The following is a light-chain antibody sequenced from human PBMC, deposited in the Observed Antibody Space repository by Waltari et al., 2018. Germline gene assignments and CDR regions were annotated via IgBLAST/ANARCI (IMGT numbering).Light chain of an antibody. J-gene: IGLJ2*01. V-gene: IGLV2-14*01. CDR3: TSQSTNNVVL. CDR1: SNDVGGYNS. CDR2: AVT. Sequence: QSALTQPASVSGSPGQSVTIFCTGTSNDVGGYNSVSWYQEHPGQAPSLIIYAVTYRPSGVSDRFSGSKSGNTASLTISGLHAEDEADYYCTSQSTNNVVLFGGGTKLTV.